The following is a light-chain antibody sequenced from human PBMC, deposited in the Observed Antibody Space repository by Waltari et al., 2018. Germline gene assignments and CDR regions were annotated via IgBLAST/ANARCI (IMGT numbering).Light chain of an antibody. CDR3: QQYDNWLGT. CDR2: GAS. Sequence: EIVMTQSPATLSVFPWERATPSCRASQSIRSNLAWYQHKPGQAPRLLIYGASPRATGIPARFSGSGSGTEFTLTISSLQSEDFAVYFCQQYDNWLGTFGQGTKVEIK. J-gene: IGKJ1*01. V-gene: IGKV3-15*01. CDR1: QSIRSN.